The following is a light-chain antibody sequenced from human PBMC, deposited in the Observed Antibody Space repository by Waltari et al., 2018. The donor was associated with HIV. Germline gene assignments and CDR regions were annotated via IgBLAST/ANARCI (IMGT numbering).Light chain of an antibody. CDR1: GLGHKY. V-gene: IGLV3-1*01. J-gene: IGLJ3*02. CDR2: QDS. CDR3: QAWDSGTVV. Sequence: SYELTQSPSLSVSSGQTASIACSGHGLGHKYVSWYQQRSGQSPLLVIFQDSKRPSGIPERFSGSNSGNTATLTITEDQPLDEAQYSCQAWDSGTVVFGGGTNLSVL.